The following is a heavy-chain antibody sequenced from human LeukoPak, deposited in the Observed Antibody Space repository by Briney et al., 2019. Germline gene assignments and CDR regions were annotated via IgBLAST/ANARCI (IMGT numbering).Heavy chain of an antibody. CDR3: ARGEPEGTVDL. J-gene: IGHJ2*01. CDR2: IYYSGST. V-gene: IGHV4-30-4*01. CDR1: GGSISSSNW. Sequence: SETLSLTCAVSGGSISSSNWWSWVRQPPGKGLEWIGYIYYSGSTYYNPSLKSRVTISVDTSKNQFSLKLSSVTAADTAVYYCARGEPEGTVDLWGRGTLVTVSS.